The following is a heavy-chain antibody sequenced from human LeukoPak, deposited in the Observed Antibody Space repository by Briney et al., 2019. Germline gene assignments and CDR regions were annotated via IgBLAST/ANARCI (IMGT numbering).Heavy chain of an antibody. CDR3: ASQGRRDFTRFDY. D-gene: IGHD5-24*01. CDR2: IYHSGST. J-gene: IGHJ4*02. V-gene: IGHV4-4*02. CDR1: GGSISSSNW. Sequence: SGTLSLTCAVSGGSISSSNWWSWVRQSPGKGLEWIGEIYHSGSTNYNPSLKSRVTISVDKSKNQFSLKLSSVTAADTAVYYCASQGRRDFTRFDYWVQGTLATVPS.